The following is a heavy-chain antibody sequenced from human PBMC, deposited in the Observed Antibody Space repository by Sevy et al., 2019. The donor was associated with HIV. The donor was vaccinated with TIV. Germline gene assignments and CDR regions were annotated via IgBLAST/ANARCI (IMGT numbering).Heavy chain of an antibody. CDR1: GFSFDDYA. Sequence: GGSLRLSCAASGFSFDDYAMHWVRQRPGKGLEWVSGITWNSGSGGYAHPVKGRFTISRDNAKNSLSLHMSNLRLEDTALYYCAKYNVGHSSGWYFYFDFWGQGALVTVSS. V-gene: IGHV3-9*01. J-gene: IGHJ4*02. CDR2: ITWNSGSG. CDR3: AKYNVGHSSGWYFYFDF. D-gene: IGHD6-13*01.